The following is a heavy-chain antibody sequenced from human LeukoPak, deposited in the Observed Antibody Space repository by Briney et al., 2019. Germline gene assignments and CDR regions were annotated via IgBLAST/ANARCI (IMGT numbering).Heavy chain of an antibody. CDR2: INSDGSST. CDR1: GFTFSSYW. D-gene: IGHD3-10*01. Sequence: GGSLRLSCAASGFTFSSYWMHWVRQAPGKGLVWVSRINSDGSSTSYANSVKGRFTISRDNAKNTLCLQMNSLRAEDTAVYYCAREAGSGYGMDVWGQGTTVIVSS. V-gene: IGHV3-74*01. J-gene: IGHJ6*02. CDR3: AREAGSGYGMDV.